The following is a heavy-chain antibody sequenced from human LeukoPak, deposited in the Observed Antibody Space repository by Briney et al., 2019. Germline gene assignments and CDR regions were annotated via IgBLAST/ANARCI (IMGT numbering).Heavy chain of an antibody. Sequence: SETLSLTCTVSGGSISSYYWSWIRQPAGKRLDWIGRIYSSGSTNYNPSLKSRVTMSVDTSKNQFSLKLSSVTAADTAMYYCARRHGAAAGDAFDIWGQGTMVTVSS. CDR2: IYSSGST. CDR1: GGSISSYY. D-gene: IGHD6-13*01. CDR3: ARRHGAAAGDAFDI. J-gene: IGHJ3*02. V-gene: IGHV4-4*07.